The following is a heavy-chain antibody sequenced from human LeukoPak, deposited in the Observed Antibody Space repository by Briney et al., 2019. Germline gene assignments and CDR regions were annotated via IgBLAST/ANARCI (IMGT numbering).Heavy chain of an antibody. CDR2: ISAYNGNT. Sequence: ASVKVSCKASGYTFTSYGISWVRQAPGQGLEWMGWISAYNGNTNYAQKLQGRVTMTTDTSTGTAYMELRSLRSDDTAVYYCARVKTMIIVVSLFDYWGQGTLVTVSS. V-gene: IGHV1-18*01. J-gene: IGHJ4*02. D-gene: IGHD3-22*01. CDR1: GYTFTSYG. CDR3: ARVKTMIIVVSLFDY.